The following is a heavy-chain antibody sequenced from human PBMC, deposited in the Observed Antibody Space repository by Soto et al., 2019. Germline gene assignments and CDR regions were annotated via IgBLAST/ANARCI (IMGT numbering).Heavy chain of an antibody. D-gene: IGHD2-21*01. CDR1: GGSISSYY. CDR3: ARARNREYSPSG. Sequence: PSETLSLTCTVSGGSISSYYWSWIRQPPGKGLEWIGYIYYSGSTNYNPSLKSRVPISVDTSKNQFSLKLSSVTAADTAVYYCARARNREYSPSGCGQGTLITLSS. CDR2: IYYSGST. V-gene: IGHV4-59*01. J-gene: IGHJ4*02.